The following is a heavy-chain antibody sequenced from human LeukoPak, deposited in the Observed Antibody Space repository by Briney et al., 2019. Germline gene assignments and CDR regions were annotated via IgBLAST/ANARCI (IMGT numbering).Heavy chain of an antibody. CDR1: GFTFSSYW. J-gene: IGHJ4*02. D-gene: IGHD3-10*01. CDR2: IKQDGSEK. V-gene: IGHV3-7*01. CDR3: ARGKLWFGECLDY. Sequence: PGGSLRLSCAGSGFTFSSYWMSWVRQAPGKGLEWVANIKQDGSEKYYVDSVKGRFTISRDNAKNSLYLQMNSLRAEDTAVYYCARGKLWFGECLDYWGQGTLVTVSS.